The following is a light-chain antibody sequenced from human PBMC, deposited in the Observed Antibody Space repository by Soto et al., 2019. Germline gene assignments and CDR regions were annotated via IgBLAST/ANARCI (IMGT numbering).Light chain of an antibody. CDR1: SSDVGSYNY. CDR3: SSHTSINTLV. CDR2: EVS. Sequence: QSVLTQPASVSGSPGQSITISCIGTSSDVGSYNYVSWYQSHPGKAPKLMIYEVSNRPSGVSNRFSGSKSGNTASLTISGLQAEDEAEYYCSSHTSINTLVFGGGTKVTVL. J-gene: IGLJ3*02. V-gene: IGLV2-14*01.